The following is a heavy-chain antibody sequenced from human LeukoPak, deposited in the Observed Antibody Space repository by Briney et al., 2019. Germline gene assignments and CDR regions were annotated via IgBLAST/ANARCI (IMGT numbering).Heavy chain of an antibody. Sequence: ASVKVSCKASGYTFTSYGISWVRQAPGQGLEWMGWISAYNGNTNYAQKLQGRVAMTTDTSTSTAYMELRSLRSDDTAVYYCARDLTTVTTSGFGYWGQGTLVTVSS. CDR2: ISAYNGNT. CDR1: GYTFTSYG. J-gene: IGHJ4*02. D-gene: IGHD4-17*01. V-gene: IGHV1-18*01. CDR3: ARDLTTVTTSGFGY.